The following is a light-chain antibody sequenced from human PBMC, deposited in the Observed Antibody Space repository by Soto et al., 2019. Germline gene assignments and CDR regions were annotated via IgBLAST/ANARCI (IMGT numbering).Light chain of an antibody. CDR3: QQRSNWPRT. CDR2: DAS. Sequence: EIVLTQSPATLSLSPGERATLSCRASQSVSSYLAWYQQKPGQAPRLLIYDASNRATGIPARFSGSGSGTDVALTISSLEPEDSAVYYCQQRSNWPRTCGQGTKVEIK. J-gene: IGKJ1*01. V-gene: IGKV3-11*01. CDR1: QSVSSY.